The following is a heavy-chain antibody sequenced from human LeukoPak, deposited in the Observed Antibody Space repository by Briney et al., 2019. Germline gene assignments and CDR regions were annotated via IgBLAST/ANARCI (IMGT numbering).Heavy chain of an antibody. CDR2: IYYSGST. V-gene: IGHV4-39*07. D-gene: IGHD7-27*01. J-gene: IGHJ4*02. CDR3: ARSHPTGDTNTIDY. Sequence: PSETLSLTCTVSGGSISSSSYYWGWIRQPPGKGLEWIGSIYYSGSTYYNPSLKSRVTISVDTSKNQFSLKLSSVTAADTAVYYCARSHPTGDTNTIDYWGQGTLVTVSS. CDR1: GGSISSSSYY.